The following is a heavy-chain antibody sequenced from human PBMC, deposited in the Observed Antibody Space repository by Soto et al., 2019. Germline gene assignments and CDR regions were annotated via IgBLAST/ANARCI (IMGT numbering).Heavy chain of an antibody. CDR1: GFTFSSYG. CDR2: VSYDGSNK. D-gene: IGHD3-22*01. CDR3: AKDTYYDDRSGYYTYDH. V-gene: IGHV3-30*18. J-gene: IGHJ4*02. Sequence: QVQLVESGGGLVQPGRSLRLSCAASGFTFSSYGVHWVRQAPGKGLEWVASVSYDGSNKHYGDSVKGRFTISRDNSRNTLDLQMNSLIAEDTAVYYCAKDTYYDDRSGYYTYDHWGQGTQVTVSS.